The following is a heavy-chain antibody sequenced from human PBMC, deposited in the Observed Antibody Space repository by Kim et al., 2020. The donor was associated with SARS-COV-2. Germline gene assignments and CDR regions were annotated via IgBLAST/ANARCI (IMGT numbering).Heavy chain of an antibody. CDR2: IYYSGST. D-gene: IGHD3-22*01. Sequence: SETLSLTCTVSGGSISNSIYYWGWIRQPPGKGLEWIGSIYYSGSTYYNPSLKSRVTISVDTSKNQFSLKLSSVTAADTAVYYCARHVDYDSSGYYSDYFDYWGQGTLVTVSS. J-gene: IGHJ4*02. CDR3: ARHVDYDSSGYYSDYFDY. V-gene: IGHV4-39*01. CDR1: GGSISNSIYY.